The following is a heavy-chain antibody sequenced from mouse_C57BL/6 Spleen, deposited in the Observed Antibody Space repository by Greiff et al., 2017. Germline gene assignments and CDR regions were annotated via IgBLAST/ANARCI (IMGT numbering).Heavy chain of an antibody. CDR3: AREGADYDAVYYAMDY. CDR2: ISSGSSTI. V-gene: IGHV5-17*01. Sequence: EVKLVESGGGLVKPGGSLKLSCAASGFTFSDYGMHWVRQAPEKGLEWVAYISSGSSTIYYADTVKGRFTLSRDNAKNTLSLQMSSLRSEDTAMYYCAREGADYDAVYYAMDYWGQGTSVTVSS. D-gene: IGHD2-4*01. J-gene: IGHJ4*01. CDR1: GFTFSDYG.